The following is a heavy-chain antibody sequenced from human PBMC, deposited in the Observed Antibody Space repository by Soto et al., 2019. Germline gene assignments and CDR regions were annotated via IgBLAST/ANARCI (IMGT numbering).Heavy chain of an antibody. J-gene: IGHJ4*02. CDR3: ARDRRDGYNTFDY. CDR2: INPSGGST. V-gene: IGHV1-46*01. D-gene: IGHD5-12*01. CDR1: GYTFTSNE. Sequence: QVQLVQSGAEVKKPGASVKVSCKASGYTFTSNEMYWMRQAPGQGLEWMGIINPSGGSTTYAQKFQGRVTMTRDTSTSTVYMELSSLRSEHTAVYYCARDRRDGYNTFDYWGQGTLVTVSS.